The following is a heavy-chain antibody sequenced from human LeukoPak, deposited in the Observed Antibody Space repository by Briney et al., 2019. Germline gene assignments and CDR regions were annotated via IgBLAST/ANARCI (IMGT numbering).Heavy chain of an antibody. CDR3: ARRKAKTPNYFDY. CDR1: GDSISNYY. V-gene: IGHV4-59*08. Sequence: SETLSLTCTVSGDSISNYYWTWIRQPPGKGLEWIGHIYYSGNTNYNPSLKSRVTISLDTSKNQFSLKLTSVTVADTAMYYCARRKAKTPNYFDYWGQGALVTVSS. J-gene: IGHJ4*02. CDR2: IYYSGNT.